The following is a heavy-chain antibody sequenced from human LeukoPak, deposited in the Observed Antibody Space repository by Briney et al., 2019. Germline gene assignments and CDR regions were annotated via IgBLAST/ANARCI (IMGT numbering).Heavy chain of an antibody. D-gene: IGHD2-2*01. J-gene: IGHJ4*02. CDR1: GFTFSSYW. Sequence: GGSLRLSCTASGFTFSSYWMSWVRQAPGKGLEWVANIKQDGSEKYYVDSVKGRFTISRDNAKSSLYLQMNSLRAEDTAVYYCARALDSSSSRYQAFEEWGQGTLVTVSS. CDR2: IKQDGSEK. V-gene: IGHV3-7*01. CDR3: ARALDSSSSRYQAFEE.